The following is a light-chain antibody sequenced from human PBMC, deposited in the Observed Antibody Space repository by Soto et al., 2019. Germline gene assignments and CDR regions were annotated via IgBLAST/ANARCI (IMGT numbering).Light chain of an antibody. CDR3: SSYTSSSTLVL. Sequence: QSALTQPASVPGSPGQSITISCTGTSSDVGDYNYVSWYQQHPGKAPKLMIYDVSNRPSGVSNRFSGSKSGNTASLTISGLQAEDEADYYCSSYTSSSTLVLFGGGTKLTVL. V-gene: IGLV2-14*01. J-gene: IGLJ2*01. CDR2: DVS. CDR1: SSDVGDYNY.